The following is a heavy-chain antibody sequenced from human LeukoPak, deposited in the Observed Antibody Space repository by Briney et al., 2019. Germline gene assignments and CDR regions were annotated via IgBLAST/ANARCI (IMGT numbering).Heavy chain of an antibody. J-gene: IGHJ6*03. CDR3: AKIAAWSGYYMDV. Sequence: GGSLRLSCAASGFTFISYAINWVRQAPGKGLEWVSAVSGNGGTTYYADSVKGRFTISRDNSKNTRYLQKNSVRAEDTAVYYCAKIAAWSGYYMDVWGKGTTVTVSS. CDR2: VSGNGGTT. V-gene: IGHV3-23*01. CDR1: GFTFISYA. D-gene: IGHD3-3*01.